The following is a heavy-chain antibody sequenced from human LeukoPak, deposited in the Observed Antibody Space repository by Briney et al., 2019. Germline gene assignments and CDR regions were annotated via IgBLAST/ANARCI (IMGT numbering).Heavy chain of an antibody. Sequence: ASVKVSCKASGYTFTSYAMNWVRQAPGQGLEWMGIINPSGGSTSYAQKFQGRVTMTRDMSTSTVYMELSSLRSEDTAVYYCARGGIAAAGTHYDAFDIWGQGTMVTVSS. J-gene: IGHJ3*02. CDR3: ARGGIAAAGTHYDAFDI. CDR1: GYTFTSYA. D-gene: IGHD6-13*01. CDR2: INPSGGST. V-gene: IGHV1-46*01.